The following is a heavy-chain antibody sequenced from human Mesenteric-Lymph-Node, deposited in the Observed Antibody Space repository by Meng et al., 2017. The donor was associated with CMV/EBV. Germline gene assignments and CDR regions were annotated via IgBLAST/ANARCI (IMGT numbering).Heavy chain of an antibody. J-gene: IGHJ6*02. CDR3: ARGVGYYYYGMDV. V-gene: IGHV4-34*01. CDR1: GGSFSGYY. CDR2: INHSGST. Sequence: SETLSLTCAVYGGSFSGYYWHWIRQSPGRGLEWIGEINHSGSTNYNPSLKSRVTISEDTSKNQFSLKLSSVTAADTAVYYCARGVGYYYYGMDVWGQGTTVTVSS.